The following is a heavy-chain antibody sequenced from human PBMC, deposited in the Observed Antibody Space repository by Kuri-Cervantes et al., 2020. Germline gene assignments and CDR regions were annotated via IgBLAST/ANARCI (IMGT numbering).Heavy chain of an antibody. V-gene: IGHV3-33*01. J-gene: IGHJ6*02. Sequence: GESLKISCAASGFTFSSYGMHWVRQTPGKGLEWVAVIWYDGSNKYYADSVKGRFTISRDNSKNTLYLQMNSLRAEDTAVYYCARSEVAATLGIYYYYYGMDVWGQGTTVTVSS. CDR1: GFTFSSYG. CDR2: IWYDGSNK. CDR3: ARSEVAATLGIYYYYYGMDV. D-gene: IGHD2-15*01.